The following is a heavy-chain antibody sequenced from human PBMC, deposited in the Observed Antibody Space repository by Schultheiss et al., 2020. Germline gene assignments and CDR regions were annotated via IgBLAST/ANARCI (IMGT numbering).Heavy chain of an antibody. CDR2: INPSGGST. CDR3: ARDGGEGWFDP. CDR1: GYTFTGYY. V-gene: IGHV1-46*01. J-gene: IGHJ5*02. Sequence: ATVKVSCKASGYTFTGYYMHWVRQAPGQGLEWMGWINPSGGSTSYAQKFQGRVTMTRDTSTNTVYMELSSLRSEDTAVYYCARDGGEGWFDPWGQGTLVTVSS. D-gene: IGHD3-10*01.